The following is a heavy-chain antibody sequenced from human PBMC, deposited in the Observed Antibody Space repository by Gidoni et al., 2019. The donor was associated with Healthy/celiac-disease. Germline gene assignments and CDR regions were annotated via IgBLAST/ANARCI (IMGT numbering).Heavy chain of an antibody. V-gene: IGHV4-59*01. D-gene: IGHD4-17*01. J-gene: IGHJ6*03. CDR2: IYYSGST. CDR3: AAGTTVTTDGYYYYYYMDV. Sequence: QVQLQESGPGLVKPSATLSLTCTVSGGSISSYYWSWIRQPPGKGLEWIGYIYYSGSTNYNPSLKSRVTISVDTSKNQFSLKLSSVTAADTAVYYCAAGTTVTTDGYYYYYYMDVWGKGTTVTVSS. CDR1: GGSISSYY.